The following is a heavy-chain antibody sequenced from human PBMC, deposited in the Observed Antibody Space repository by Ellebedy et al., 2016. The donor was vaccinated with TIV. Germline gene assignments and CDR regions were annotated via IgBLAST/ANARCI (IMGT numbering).Heavy chain of an antibody. CDR3: ARETDSSSSYHFDY. J-gene: IGHJ4*02. Sequence: AASVKVSCKASGYTFTGYYIHWVRQAPGQGLEWMGRLNPNLGGADYAQKFQGRVTMTWDTSLNTAYMELSSLRSDDTVIYYCARETDSSSSYHFDYWGQGTLVTVSS. V-gene: IGHV1-2*05. CDR1: GYTFTGYY. CDR2: LNPNLGGA. D-gene: IGHD6-13*01.